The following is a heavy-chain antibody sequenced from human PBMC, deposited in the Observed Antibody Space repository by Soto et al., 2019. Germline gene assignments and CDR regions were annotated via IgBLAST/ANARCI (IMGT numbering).Heavy chain of an antibody. J-gene: IGHJ5*02. Sequence: TSETLSLTCAVYGGSFSGYYWSWIRQPPGKGLEWIGEINHSGSTNYNPSLKSRVTISVDTSKNQFSLKLSSVTAADTAVYYCARGLGYCSSTSCKGEDWFDPWGQGTLVPVSS. CDR1: GGSFSGYY. CDR3: ARGLGYCSSTSCKGEDWFDP. D-gene: IGHD2-2*01. V-gene: IGHV4-34*01. CDR2: INHSGST.